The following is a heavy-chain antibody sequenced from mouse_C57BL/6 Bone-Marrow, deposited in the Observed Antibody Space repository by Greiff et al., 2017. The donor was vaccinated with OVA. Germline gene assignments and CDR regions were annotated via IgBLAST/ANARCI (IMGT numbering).Heavy chain of an antibody. CDR3: ARRGGMILIWFAY. CDR1: GYTFTDYN. D-gene: IGHD2-3*01. J-gene: IGHJ3*01. CDR2: INPNNGGT. V-gene: IGHV1-22*01. Sequence: VQLQQSGPELVKPGASVKMSCKASGYTFTDYNMHWVKQSHGKSLEWIGYINPNNGGTSYNQKFKGKATLTVNKSSSTAYMELRSLTSEDSAVYYCARRGGMILIWFAYWGQGTLVTVSA.